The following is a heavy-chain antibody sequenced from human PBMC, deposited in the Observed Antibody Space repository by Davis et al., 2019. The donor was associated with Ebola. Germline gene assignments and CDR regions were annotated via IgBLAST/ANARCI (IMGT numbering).Heavy chain of an antibody. CDR2: IYHSGST. CDR3: ARGTLAYSSSSYFDY. Sequence: PSETLSLTCTVSGGSISSYYWSWFRQPPGKGLEWIGSIYHSGSTYYNPSLKSRVTISVDTSKNQFSLKLSSVTAADTAVYYCARGTLAYSSSSYFDYWGQGTLVTVSS. V-gene: IGHV4-38-2*02. J-gene: IGHJ4*02. CDR1: GGSISSYY. D-gene: IGHD6-6*01.